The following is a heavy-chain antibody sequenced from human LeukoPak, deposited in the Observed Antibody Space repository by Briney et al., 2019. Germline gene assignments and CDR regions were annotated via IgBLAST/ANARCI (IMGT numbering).Heavy chain of an antibody. D-gene: IGHD6-13*01. CDR1: GYRFTSYY. J-gene: IGHJ5*02. CDR2: INASGGST. V-gene: IGHV1-46*01. CDR3: ARDLIAAAGTTWFDP. Sequence: ASVKVSCQDSGYRFTSYYMHWVRPAPGKGLEWMGIINASGGSTTYAQKFRGRVTMTRDTSTSTVYMELSSLRAEDTDMYYCARDLIAAAGTTWFDPWGQGTLVTVSS.